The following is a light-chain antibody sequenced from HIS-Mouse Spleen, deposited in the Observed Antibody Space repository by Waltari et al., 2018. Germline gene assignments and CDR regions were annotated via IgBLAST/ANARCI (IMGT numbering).Light chain of an antibody. V-gene: IGLV2-14*03. CDR1: SSDLGGYIY. CDR3: SSYTSSSTVV. Sequence: QPPLTQPASVSGSPGRRITFPALETSSDLGGYIYVSWYQQHPGKAPKLMIYDVSNRPSGVSNRFSGSKSGNTASLTISGLQAEDEADYYCSSYTSSSTVVFGGGTKLTVL. J-gene: IGLJ2*01. CDR2: DVS.